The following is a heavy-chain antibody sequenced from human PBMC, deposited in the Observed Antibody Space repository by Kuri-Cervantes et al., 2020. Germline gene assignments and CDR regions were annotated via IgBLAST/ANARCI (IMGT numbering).Heavy chain of an antibody. V-gene: IGHV3-23*01. CDR1: GFTFSSYA. Sequence: GESLKISCAASGFTFSSYAMTWVRQAPGKGLEWGSDISDSGDVTHYADSVKGRFTISRDNSKNTLYLQMNSLRAEDTAVYYCARGIAVAGLDYWGQGTLVTVSS. CDR2: ISDSGDVT. J-gene: IGHJ4*02. D-gene: IGHD6-19*01. CDR3: ARGIAVAGLDY.